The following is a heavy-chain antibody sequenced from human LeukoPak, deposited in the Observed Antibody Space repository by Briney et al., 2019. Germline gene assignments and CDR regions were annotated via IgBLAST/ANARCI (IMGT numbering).Heavy chain of an antibody. CDR1: GFTFSSYA. CDR3: AKAVDYDSSGYYYVGDY. J-gene: IGHJ4*02. V-gene: IGHV3-23*01. D-gene: IGHD3-22*01. CDR2: ISGSGGST. Sequence: PGGSLRLSCAASGFTFSSYAMSWVRQAPGKGLEWVSAISGSGGSTYYADSVKGRFTISRDNSKNTLYLQMNSLRAEDTAVYYCAKAVDYDSSGYYYVGDYWGQGTLVTVSS.